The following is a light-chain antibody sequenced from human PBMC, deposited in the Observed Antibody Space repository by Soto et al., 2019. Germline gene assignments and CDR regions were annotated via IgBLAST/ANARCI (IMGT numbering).Light chain of an antibody. V-gene: IGKV1-27*01. CDR2: AAT. Sequence: DIQMTQSPSSLSASVGDRVTITCRASQGISNYLAWYQQKPGKVPKLLIYAATTLQSGVPSRFSGSGSGTDFTLTISSLQPEDVPTYYCQKYNSAPTFGQGTRLEIK. J-gene: IGKJ5*01. CDR1: QGISNY. CDR3: QKYNSAPT.